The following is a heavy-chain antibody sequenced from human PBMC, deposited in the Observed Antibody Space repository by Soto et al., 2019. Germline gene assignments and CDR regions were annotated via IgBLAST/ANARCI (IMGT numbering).Heavy chain of an antibody. CDR1: GVAMSSGGYS. V-gene: IGHV4-30-2*06. CDR3: GRCGGYDFFDF. Sequence: PSETLSLTCTVSGVAMSSGGYSWSWIRQSPGKGLEWLGYIGYIGTTYYNPSLKSRLTFSVDTTKKQFSLRLSSMTAAATAVYYYGRCGGYDFFDFWGQGIQVTVSS. J-gene: IGHJ4*02. D-gene: IGHD2-21*01. CDR2: IGYIGTT.